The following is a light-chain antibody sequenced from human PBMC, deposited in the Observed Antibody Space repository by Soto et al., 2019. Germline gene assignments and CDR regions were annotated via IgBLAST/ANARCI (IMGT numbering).Light chain of an antibody. J-gene: IGKJ3*01. CDR2: DAS. CDR1: QSVSSTY. V-gene: IGKV3-20*01. Sequence: EIVLTQSPGTLSLSPGERATLSCRASQSVSSTYLAWYQQKPGQAPRLLIYDASRRATGIPDRFSCSGSGTDLALTISRLEPEDFAVYYCQQYGSSPGLFTFGPGTKVDIK. CDR3: QQYGSSPGLFT.